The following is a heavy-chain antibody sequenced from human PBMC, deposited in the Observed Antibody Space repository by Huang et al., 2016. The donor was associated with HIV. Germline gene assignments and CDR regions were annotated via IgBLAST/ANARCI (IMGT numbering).Heavy chain of an antibody. V-gene: IGHV1-24*01. CDR1: GYTLTELS. CDR3: ATVYRRFRNHDSGDYYFDY. J-gene: IGHJ4*02. D-gene: IGHD3-22*01. CDR2: VEPEEGET. Sequence: QVQLVQSGAEVKKPGASVKVSCKVSGYTLTELSMHWVRQAPGKGLEWMGGVEPEEGETIYAQKVQGRGTMTEDTSTDTAYMELSSLRAEDTAVYYCATVYRRFRNHDSGDYYFDYWDQGTLVTVSS.